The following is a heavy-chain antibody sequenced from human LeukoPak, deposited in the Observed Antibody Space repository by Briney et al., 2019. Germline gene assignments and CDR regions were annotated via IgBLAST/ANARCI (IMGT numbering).Heavy chain of an antibody. Sequence: GGSLRLSCTVSGFTVSSNSMSWVRQAPGKGLEWVSFIYSDNTHYSDSVKGRFTISRDNSKNTLYLQMNSLRAEDTAVYYCAKAFGGYKTGYFDYWGQGTLVTVSS. D-gene: IGHD5-12*01. CDR1: GFTVSSNS. V-gene: IGHV3-53*01. CDR2: IYSDNT. CDR3: AKAFGGYKTGYFDY. J-gene: IGHJ4*02.